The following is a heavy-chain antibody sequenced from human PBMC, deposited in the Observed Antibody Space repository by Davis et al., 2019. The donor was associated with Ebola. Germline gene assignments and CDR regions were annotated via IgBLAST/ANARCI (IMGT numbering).Heavy chain of an antibody. J-gene: IGHJ5*01. D-gene: IGHD3-9*01. CDR1: GFTLSTHT. CDR2: ISSSSTYI. CDR3: ARVNAVTGYSRFDS. V-gene: IGHV3-21*04. Sequence: GGSLRLSCAASGFTLSTHTMNWVRQAPGKGLEWVSAISSSSTYIYYADSVKGRFTISRDNAKNSLYLRMSSLRAEDTALYHCARVNAVTGYSRFDSWGQGTLVTVSS.